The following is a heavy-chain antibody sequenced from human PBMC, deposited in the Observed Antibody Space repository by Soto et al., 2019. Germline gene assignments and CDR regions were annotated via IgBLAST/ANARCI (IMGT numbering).Heavy chain of an antibody. CDR3: ARFNWYFDL. V-gene: IGHV4-59*01. Sequence: QVQLQESGPGLVKPSETLSLTCTVSGGSISSYYWSWIRQPPGKGLEWIGYIYYRGSTNYNPSLKSRDTISVDTSKNQFSLKLSSVTAADTAMYYCARFNWYFDLWGRGTLVTVSS. CDR1: GGSISSYY. J-gene: IGHJ2*01. CDR2: IYYRGST.